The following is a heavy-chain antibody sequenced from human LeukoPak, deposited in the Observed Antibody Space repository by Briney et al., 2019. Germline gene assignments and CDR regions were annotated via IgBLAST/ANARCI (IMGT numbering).Heavy chain of an antibody. D-gene: IGHD5-24*01. CDR1: GFTVSSNY. V-gene: IGHV3-66*01. J-gene: IGHJ6*02. Sequence: PGGSLRLSCAASGFTVSSNYMSWVRQSPGKGLEGVSFIYSGGSTYYPDSVKGRFTISRDNSKNTLYLQVNSLRAEDTAVYYCARELEDGFKYGMDVWGQGTTVTVSS. CDR2: IYSGGST. CDR3: ARELEDGFKYGMDV.